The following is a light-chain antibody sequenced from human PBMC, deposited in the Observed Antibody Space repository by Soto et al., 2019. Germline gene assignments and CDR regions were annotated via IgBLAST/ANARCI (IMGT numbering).Light chain of an antibody. CDR1: PGIANY. Sequence: QVTQSPSSLSASIGDRVTITCRASPGIANYLHWYQQRPGKAPKLLISAASSLQSGVPSRFSGSESGTDFTLTISSLQPEDFATYYCQQSYSVPLTFGQGTKVEI. V-gene: IGKV1-39*01. CDR2: AAS. CDR3: QQSYSVPLT. J-gene: IGKJ1*01.